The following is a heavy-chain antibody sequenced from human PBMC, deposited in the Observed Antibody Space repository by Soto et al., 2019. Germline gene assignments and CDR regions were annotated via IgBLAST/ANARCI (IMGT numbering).Heavy chain of an antibody. Sequence: QVQLVQSGAAVKQPGASVNVSCKGSGYRVNEYYIHWIRQAPGQGREWMGWINPKSGGTKYAPKFTGRVPMTRNTSADTVFRDLSRLRSDDAAVYDCARRTAGPGMDGWGQGTTVIVSS. CDR1: GYRVNEYY. CDR3: ARRTAGPGMDG. J-gene: IGHJ6*02. V-gene: IGHV1-2*02. D-gene: IGHD2-21*02. CDR2: INPKSGGT.